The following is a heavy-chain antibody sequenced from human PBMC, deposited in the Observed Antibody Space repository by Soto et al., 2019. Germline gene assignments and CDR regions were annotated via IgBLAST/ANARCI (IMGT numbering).Heavy chain of an antibody. CDR1: DESFSDYY. CDR2: INHSGSA. CDR3: ARNYIGFDY. D-gene: IGHD3-10*01. V-gene: IGHV4-34*02. J-gene: IGHJ4*02. Sequence: QVQVQQWGAGLLKPSETLSLTCAVYDESFSDYYWSWIRQPPGKGLEWIAEINHSGSANYNPSLKSRVTMSIDTSKNQCSLKLSSMTAADTAVYYCARNYIGFDYWGQGTLVTVSS.